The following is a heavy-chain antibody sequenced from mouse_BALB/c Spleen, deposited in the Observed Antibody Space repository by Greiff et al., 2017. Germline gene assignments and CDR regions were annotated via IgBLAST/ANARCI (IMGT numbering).Heavy chain of an antibody. Sequence: DVMLVESGGGLVQPGGSRKLSCAASGFTFSSFGMHWVRQAPEKGLEWVAYISSGSSTIYYADTVKGRFTSSRDNPKNTLFLQMTSLRSEDTAMYYCALYYDYAFAYWGQGTLVTVSA. CDR3: ALYYDYAFAY. J-gene: IGHJ3*01. CDR2: ISSGSSTI. D-gene: IGHD2-4*01. V-gene: IGHV5-17*02. CDR1: GFTFSSFG.